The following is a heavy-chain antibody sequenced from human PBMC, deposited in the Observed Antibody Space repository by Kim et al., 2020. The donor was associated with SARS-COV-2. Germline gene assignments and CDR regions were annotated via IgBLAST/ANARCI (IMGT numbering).Heavy chain of an antibody. D-gene: IGHD5-12*01. CDR2: IYYSGST. V-gene: IGHV4-39*01. J-gene: IGHJ4*01. CDR3: SSGYDYSY. CDR1: GVSISSRSYY. Sequence: SETLSLTCTVSGVSISSRSYYFVWIRQPPGKGLEWIGSIYYSGSTYYNPSLKIRVTISVDTSKNQFSLKLSSVTAADTAVYYCSSGYDYSYLGHGTLVT.